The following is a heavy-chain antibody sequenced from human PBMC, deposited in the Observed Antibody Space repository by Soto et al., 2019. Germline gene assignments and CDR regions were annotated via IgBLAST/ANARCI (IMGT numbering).Heavy chain of an antibody. CDR1: GGSISGGDYY. CDR2: IYNSGRK. V-gene: IGHV4-30-2*01. D-gene: IGHD2-21*02. Sequence: SETLSLTCAVSGGSISGGDYYWSWIRQPPGKGMEWIGYIYNSGRKYYKTYLKSRVNISVDRSTNQFSLTLSPVTPADTAVHHCPTSQNKVTSYDSWGQGTLVTVSS. J-gene: IGHJ4*02. CDR3: PTSQNKVTSYDS.